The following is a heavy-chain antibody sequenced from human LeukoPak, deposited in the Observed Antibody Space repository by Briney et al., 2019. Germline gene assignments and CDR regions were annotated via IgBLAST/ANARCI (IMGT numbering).Heavy chain of an antibody. J-gene: IGHJ6*02. CDR2: IGTSINNA. CDR1: GFTFNNYA. Sequence: GGSLRLSCAASGFTFNNYALSWVRQAPGKGLEWVSTIGTSINNAYYADSVKGRFTISRDNSNHTLSLQMSSLRAEDTAIYYCARDQAFDWFYYYYGMDVWGLGTTVIVSS. D-gene: IGHD3-9*01. V-gene: IGHV3-23*01. CDR3: ARDQAFDWFYYYYGMDV.